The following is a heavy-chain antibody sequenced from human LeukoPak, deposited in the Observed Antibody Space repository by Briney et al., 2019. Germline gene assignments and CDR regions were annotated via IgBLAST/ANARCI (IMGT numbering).Heavy chain of an antibody. CDR2: ISSSSTYT. CDR3: ARLGSIAAAGTPDY. V-gene: IGHV3-11*06. Sequence: GGSLRLPCAASGFTFSDYYMSWIRQAPGKGLEWVSYISSSSTYTTYADSVKGRFTISRDNAKNSLYLQMNSLRGEDTAVYYCARLGSIAAAGTPDYWGQGTLVTVSS. CDR1: GFTFSDYY. J-gene: IGHJ4*02. D-gene: IGHD6-13*01.